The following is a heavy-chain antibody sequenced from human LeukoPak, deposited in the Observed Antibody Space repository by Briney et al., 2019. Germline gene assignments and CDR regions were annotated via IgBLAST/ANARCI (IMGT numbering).Heavy chain of an antibody. CDR2: IIPILGIA. CDR3: ARDPYSYGPYYYYGMDV. D-gene: IGHD5-18*01. J-gene: IGHJ6*02. V-gene: IGHV1-69*04. CDR1: GGTFSSYA. Sequence: SVKVSCKASGGTFSSYAISWVRQAPGQGLEWMGRIIPILGIANYAQKFQGRVTITADKSTSTAYMELSSLRSEDTAVYYCARDPYSYGPYYYYGMDVWGQGTTVTVSS.